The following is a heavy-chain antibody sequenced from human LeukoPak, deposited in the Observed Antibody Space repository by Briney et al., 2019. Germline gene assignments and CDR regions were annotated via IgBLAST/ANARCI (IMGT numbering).Heavy chain of an antibody. CDR2: IYNSGST. J-gene: IGHJ3*02. CDR3: ARLNIVVVPAASVDI. D-gene: IGHD2-2*01. V-gene: IGHV4-38-2*01. CDR1: GYSISSAYY. Sequence: SETLSLTCAVSGYSISSAYYWGWIRQPPGKVLEWIGSIYNSGSTYYDPSLKSRVTISVDTSKNKFSLKLNSVTAADTGVYSCARLNIVVVPAASVDIWGQGTMVTVSS.